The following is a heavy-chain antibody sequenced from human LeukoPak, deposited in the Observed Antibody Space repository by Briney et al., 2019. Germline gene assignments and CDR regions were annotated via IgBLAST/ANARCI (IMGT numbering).Heavy chain of an antibody. CDR3: ARGQTGYDFWSGSFDY. CDR2: INSDGSST. CDR1: GFTFSSYW. J-gene: IGHJ4*02. Sequence: GGSLRLSCAASGFTFSSYWMHWVRQAPGKGLVWVSRINSDGSSTSYADSVKGRFTISRDNAKNTLYLQMNSLRAEDTAVYYCARGQTGYDFWSGSFDYWGQGTLVTVSS. D-gene: IGHD3-3*01. V-gene: IGHV3-74*01.